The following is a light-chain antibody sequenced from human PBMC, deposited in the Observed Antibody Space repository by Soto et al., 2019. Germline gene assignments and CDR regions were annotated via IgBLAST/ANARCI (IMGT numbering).Light chain of an antibody. V-gene: IGLV2-11*01. Sequence: QSALTQPRSVSGSPGQSVTISCTGTNRDVASYDFVSWYQQLPGKAPKLIIFDVYKRPSGVPDRFSASKTGYTASLTIAGLQTEDEAEYFCCSYAGDYIFVFGGGTQLTVL. CDR1: NRDVASYDF. J-gene: IGLJ2*01. CDR3: CSYAGDYIFV. CDR2: DVY.